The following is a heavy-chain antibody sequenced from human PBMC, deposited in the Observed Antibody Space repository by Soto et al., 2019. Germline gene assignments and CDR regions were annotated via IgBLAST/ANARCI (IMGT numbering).Heavy chain of an antibody. Sequence: EVELMESGGGLVQPGGSLRLSCAASGFPFSTYPMNWVRQVPGKGLEWVSGISGSGISTFYADSVKGRFTISRDNSKNTVYLQMNRLRAEDTALYYCVKASEWLFGNWFDPWGQGTLVTVSS. D-gene: IGHD3-3*01. CDR3: VKASEWLFGNWFDP. J-gene: IGHJ5*02. V-gene: IGHV3-23*01. CDR2: ISGSGIST. CDR1: GFPFSTYP.